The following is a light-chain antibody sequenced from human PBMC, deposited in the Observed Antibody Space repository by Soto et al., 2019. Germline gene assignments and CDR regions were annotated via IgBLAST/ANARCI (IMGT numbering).Light chain of an antibody. Sequence: DIQMTQSPSTLSASVGDRGTITCRASQSISNWLAWYQQKPGKAPKLLIYDASSLESGVPSRFSGSGSGTEFTLTISSLQPDDFATYYCQQYNSYSWTFGQGTKVEIK. CDR3: QQYNSYSWT. V-gene: IGKV1-5*01. CDR2: DAS. CDR1: QSISNW. J-gene: IGKJ1*01.